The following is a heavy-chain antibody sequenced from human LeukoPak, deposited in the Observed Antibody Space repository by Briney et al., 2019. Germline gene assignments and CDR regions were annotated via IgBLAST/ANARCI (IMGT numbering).Heavy chain of an antibody. CDR3: ARDYDSSGYYPFY. D-gene: IGHD3-22*01. V-gene: IGHV4-34*01. CDR2: INQSGST. J-gene: IGHJ4*02. Sequence: PSETLTLTCAVSGGSFSDYYWSWIRQSPGRGLEWIGEINQSGSTDYNPSLKGRVIISMDTSKTQFSLNLSSVTAADTAVYYCARDYDSSGYYPFYWGQGTPVTVSS. CDR1: GGSFSDYY.